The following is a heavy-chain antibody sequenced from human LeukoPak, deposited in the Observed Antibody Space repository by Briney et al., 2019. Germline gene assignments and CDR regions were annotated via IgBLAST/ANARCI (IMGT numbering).Heavy chain of an antibody. CDR2: ISSSSSTI. CDR3: ARDQGSGLYNWFDP. J-gene: IGHJ5*02. D-gene: IGHD3-10*01. CDR1: GFTFSSYA. Sequence: GGSLRLSCAASGFTFSSYAMSWVRQAPGKGLEWVSYISSSSSTIYYADSVKGRFTISRDNAKNSLYLQMNSLRDEDTAVYYCARDQGSGLYNWFDPWGQGTLVTVSS. V-gene: IGHV3-48*02.